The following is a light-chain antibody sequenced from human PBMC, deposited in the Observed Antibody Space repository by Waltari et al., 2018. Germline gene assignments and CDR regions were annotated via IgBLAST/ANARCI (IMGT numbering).Light chain of an antibody. J-gene: IGLJ3*02. V-gene: IGLV2-23*01. CDR3: CSYAGSSTV. CDR2: EGS. Sequence: QSALTQPASVSGSPGQSITISCTGTSSDVGSYNLVSWYQQHPGKAPKLMIYEGSKRPSGVSNRFSGSNSGNTASLTISRLQAEDEADYYCCSYAGSSTVFGGGTKLTVL. CDR1: SSDVGSYNL.